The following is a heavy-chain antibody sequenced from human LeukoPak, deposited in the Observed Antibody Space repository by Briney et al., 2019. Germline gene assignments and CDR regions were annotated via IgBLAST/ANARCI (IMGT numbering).Heavy chain of an antibody. Sequence: SETLSLTCTVSGYSISSGYYWGWIRQPPGKGLEWIGSIYHSGSTYYNPSLKSRVTISVDTSKNQFSLKLSSVTAADTAVYYCARVPFGDRDDAFDIWGQGTMVTVSS. CDR2: IYHSGST. CDR1: GYSISSGYY. J-gene: IGHJ3*02. V-gene: IGHV4-38-2*02. D-gene: IGHD3-10*01. CDR3: ARVPFGDRDDAFDI.